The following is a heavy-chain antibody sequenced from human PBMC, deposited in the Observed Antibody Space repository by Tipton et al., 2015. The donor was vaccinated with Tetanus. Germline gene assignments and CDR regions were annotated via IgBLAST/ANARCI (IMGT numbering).Heavy chain of an antibody. D-gene: IGHD1-20*01. Sequence: PGLVKPSETLSLTCTVSGVSVRDNYWSWIRQPPGKRLEWVGYVHNDWDINYNPSLASRVALSIDTYENQISLRLNFVSVADTAVYYCARLTGARSFDVWGQGTAVTVSS. CDR1: GVSVRDNY. CDR2: VHNDWDI. CDR3: ARLTGARSFDV. V-gene: IGHV4-4*09. J-gene: IGHJ3*01.